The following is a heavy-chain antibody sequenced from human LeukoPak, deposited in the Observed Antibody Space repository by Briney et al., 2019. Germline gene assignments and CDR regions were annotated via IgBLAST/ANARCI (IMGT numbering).Heavy chain of an antibody. J-gene: IGHJ6*02. CDR1: GGSISSYY. D-gene: IGHD4-4*01. Sequence: SETLSLTCTVSGGSISSYYWSWIRQPPGKGLEWIGYIYYSGSTNYNPSLKSRVTISVDTSKNQFSLNLSSVTAADTAVYYCARPSTEGNLRYSNSPIHYYYYGMDVWGQGTTVTVSS. CDR2: IYYSGST. V-gene: IGHV4-59*01. CDR3: ARPSTEGNLRYSNSPIHYYYYGMDV.